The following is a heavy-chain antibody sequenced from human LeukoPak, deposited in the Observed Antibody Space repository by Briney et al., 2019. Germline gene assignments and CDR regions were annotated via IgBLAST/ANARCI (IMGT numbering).Heavy chain of an antibody. CDR3: ARGPNYIDY. CDR2: INPNSGGT. V-gene: IGHV1-2*04. CDR1: GYTFTGYY. J-gene: IGHJ4*02. Sequence: ASGKVSCKASGYTFTGYYMHWVRQAPGQGLEWMGWINPNSGGTNYAQKFQGWVTMTRDTSISTAYMELSSLRSEDTAVYYCARGPNYIDYWGQGTLVTVSS.